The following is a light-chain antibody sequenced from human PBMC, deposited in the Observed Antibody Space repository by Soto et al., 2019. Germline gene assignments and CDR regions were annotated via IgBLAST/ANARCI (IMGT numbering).Light chain of an antibody. J-gene: IGLJ2*01. V-gene: IGLV1-40*01. CDR1: SSNIGAGYD. CDR2: GNS. CDR3: QSHDNSLSGSKV. Sequence: QSALTQPPSVSGAPGQRVTISCTGSSSNIGAGYDVHWYQQLPGTAPKLLIYGNSNRPSGVPDRFSGSKSGTSASLAITGLQAEDEADYYCQSHDNSLSGSKVFGGGTKVTVL.